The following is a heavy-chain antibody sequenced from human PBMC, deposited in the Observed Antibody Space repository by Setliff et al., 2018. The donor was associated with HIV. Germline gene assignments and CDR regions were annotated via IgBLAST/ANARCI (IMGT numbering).Heavy chain of an antibody. CDR2: INPNSGVT. CDR1: GYTFTGYY. Sequence: ASVKVSCKASGYTFTGYYIHWVRQAPGQGLEWMGWINPNSGVTHYAQKFQDRVTMTRDTSISTAYMELSSLTSDDTVVYYCAREDYSGSYDEYAFDIWGQGTMVTVSS. D-gene: IGHD1-26*01. J-gene: IGHJ3*02. V-gene: IGHV1-2*02. CDR3: AREDYSGSYDEYAFDI.